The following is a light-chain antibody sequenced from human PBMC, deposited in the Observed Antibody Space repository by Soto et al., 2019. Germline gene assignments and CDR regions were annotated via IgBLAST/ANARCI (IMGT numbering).Light chain of an antibody. CDR2: GAS. Sequence: DIQMTQSPSSLSASVGDGVTITCRASQSISNHVNWYQQKPGKAPKLLISGASSLQGGVPSRFSGSGSGTDFTLTISGLQPEDFATYSCQQSYTIPTFAPGTTVDVK. J-gene: IGKJ3*01. V-gene: IGKV1-39*01. CDR1: QSISNH. CDR3: QQSYTIPT.